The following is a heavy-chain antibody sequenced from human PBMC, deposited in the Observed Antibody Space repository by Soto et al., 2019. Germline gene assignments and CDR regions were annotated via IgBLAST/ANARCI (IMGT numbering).Heavy chain of an antibody. Sequence: PSETLSLTCTVAGGSISNSGYYWAWIRQPPGRGLEWIGDVYYSGSTYYNPSLKSRVTISVDTSKNQISLKLSSVTAADTAFYYCARRAAGGSDYCGQGPLVAVSS. CDR1: GGSISNSGYY. D-gene: IGHD5-12*01. J-gene: IGHJ4*02. CDR3: ARRAAGGSDY. CDR2: VYYSGST. V-gene: IGHV4-39*01.